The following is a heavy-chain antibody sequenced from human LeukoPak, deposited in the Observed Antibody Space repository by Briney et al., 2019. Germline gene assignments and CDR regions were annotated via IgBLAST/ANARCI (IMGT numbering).Heavy chain of an antibody. CDR3: ARVGAMIVATEPLDV. CDR1: GFTFSSYS. Sequence: PGGSLRLSCAASGFTFSSYSMNWVRQAPGKGLEWVSYISSSSSTIYYADSVKGRFTISRDNAKNSLYLQMNSLRAEDTAVYYCARVGAMIVATEPLDVWGQGTTVTVSS. D-gene: IGHD3-22*01. V-gene: IGHV3-48*04. CDR2: ISSSSSTI. J-gene: IGHJ6*02.